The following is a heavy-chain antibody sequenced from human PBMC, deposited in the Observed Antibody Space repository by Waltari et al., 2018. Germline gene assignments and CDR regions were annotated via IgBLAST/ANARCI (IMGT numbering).Heavy chain of an antibody. CDR1: GYRFSSHW. Sequence: EVQLAQSGAEVKKPGESLKITCKGSGYRFSSHWISWVRQVPGKGLEWMGLTFPGDSDTRYSPSSQGQVTISADKSTSTAYLQWSSLRAPDTAMYYCARSSTAAGDALDIWGQGTMVTVSS. D-gene: IGHD6-13*01. V-gene: IGHV5-51*01. J-gene: IGHJ3*02. CDR3: ARSSTAAGDALDI. CDR2: TFPGDSDT.